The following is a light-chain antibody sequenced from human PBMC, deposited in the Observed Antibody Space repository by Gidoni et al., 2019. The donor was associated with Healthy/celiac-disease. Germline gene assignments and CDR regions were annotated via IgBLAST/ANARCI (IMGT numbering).Light chain of an antibody. CDR3: QQRSNWPPTLT. V-gene: IGKV3-11*01. CDR1: QSVSSY. CDR2: DAS. Sequence: EIVLTQSPATLSLSPWERATLSCRASQSVSSYLAWYQQKPGQAPRLLIYDASNRATGSPARFSGSGSGTDFTLTLSSLGPEDFAVYYCQQRSNWPPTLTFGGGTKVEIK. J-gene: IGKJ4*01.